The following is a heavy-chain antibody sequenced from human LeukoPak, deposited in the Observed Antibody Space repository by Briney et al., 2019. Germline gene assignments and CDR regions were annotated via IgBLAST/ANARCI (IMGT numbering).Heavy chain of an antibody. CDR1: GGSFSGYY. J-gene: IGHJ6*03. CDR3: ARGRQEISMILVVMTGVSYYLDV. CDR2: INPSGST. D-gene: IGHD3-22*01. Sequence: SSETLSLTCAVYGGSFSGYYWTWTRQSPGKGLEWIGEINPSGSTYYNPSLKSRLTISRDTSKNQFSLRLSSVTAADTAVYYCARGRQEISMILVVMTGVSYYLDVWGIGTTVTVS. V-gene: IGHV4-34*01.